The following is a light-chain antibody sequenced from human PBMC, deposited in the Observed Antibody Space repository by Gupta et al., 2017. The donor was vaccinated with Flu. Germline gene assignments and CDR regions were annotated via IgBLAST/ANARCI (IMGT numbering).Light chain of an antibody. CDR3: FAFDSNGDQRV. CDR2: DDI. J-gene: IGLJ3*02. Sequence: GDAFTRNYAHWYLRTSGRAPQVVIYDDIKRPPGIPERFSGSISGTMATLTISGAEVEDEADYYCFAFDSNGDQRVFGAGTKLAVL. V-gene: IGLV3-10*01. CDR1: AFTRNY.